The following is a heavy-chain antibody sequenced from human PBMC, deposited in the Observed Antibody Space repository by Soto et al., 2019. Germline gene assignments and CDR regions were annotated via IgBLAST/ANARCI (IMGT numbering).Heavy chain of an antibody. J-gene: IGHJ6*02. CDR3: ASLIRDCSSTSCYYYYGMDV. D-gene: IGHD2-2*01. CDR2: IIPIFGTA. V-gene: IGHV1-69*01. CDR1: GGTFSSYA. Sequence: QVQLVQSGAEVKKPGSSVKVSCKASGGTFSSYAISWVRQAPGQGLEWMGGIIPIFGTANYAQKFQGRVTITADESTSTAYMELRSLRSEDTAVYYCASLIRDCSSTSCYYYYGMDVWGQRTTVTVSS.